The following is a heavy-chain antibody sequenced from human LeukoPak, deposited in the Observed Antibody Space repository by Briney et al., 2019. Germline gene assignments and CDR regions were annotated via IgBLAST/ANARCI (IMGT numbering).Heavy chain of an antibody. CDR3: AKEFCSGDSCYWAYFDH. CDR1: GYTFTGYY. D-gene: IGHD2-15*01. Sequence: GASVKVSCKASGYTFTGYYMHWVRQAPGQGLEWMGWINPNSGGTNYAQKFQGRVTMTRDTSISTAYMELSRLRSDDTAVYYCAKEFCSGDSCYWAYFDHWGQRTLVTVSS. J-gene: IGHJ4*02. CDR2: INPNSGGT. V-gene: IGHV1-2*02.